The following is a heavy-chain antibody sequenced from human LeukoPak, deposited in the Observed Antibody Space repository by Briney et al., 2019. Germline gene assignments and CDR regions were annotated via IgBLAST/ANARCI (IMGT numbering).Heavy chain of an antibody. CDR1: GYTFTSYY. D-gene: IGHD1-7*01. V-gene: IGHV1-46*01. Sequence: ASVEVSCKASGYTFTSYYMHWVRQAPGQGLEWMGIINPSGGSTSYAQKFQGRVTMTRDMSTSTDYMELSSLRSEDTAVYYCARVDWNYGYWGQGTLVTVSS. J-gene: IGHJ4*02. CDR3: ARVDWNYGY. CDR2: INPSGGST.